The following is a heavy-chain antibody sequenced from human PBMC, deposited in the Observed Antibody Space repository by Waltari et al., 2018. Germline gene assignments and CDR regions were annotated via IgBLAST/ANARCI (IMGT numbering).Heavy chain of an antibody. CDR2: IIPIFGTA. J-gene: IGHJ5*02. V-gene: IGHV1-69*01. Sequence: RQAPGQGLEWMGGIIPIFGTANYAQKFQGRVTITADESTSTAYMELSSLRSEDTAVYYCARGKVIVPAAIPNWFDPWGQGTLVTVSS. CDR3: ARGKVIVPAAIPNWFDP. D-gene: IGHD2-2*02.